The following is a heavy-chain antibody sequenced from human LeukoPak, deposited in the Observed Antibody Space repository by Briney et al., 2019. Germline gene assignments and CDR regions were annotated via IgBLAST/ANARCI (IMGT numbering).Heavy chain of an antibody. CDR2: IYYSGTT. Sequence: SETLSLTCTVSGGSISSYYWSWIRQPPGEGLEWIGYIYYSGTTNYNPSLKSRVTISVDTSKNQFSLKLSSVTAADTAVYYCARGVYIAAAQYGYWGQGTLITVSS. V-gene: IGHV4-59*01. CDR1: GGSISSYY. J-gene: IGHJ4*02. CDR3: ARGVYIAAAQYGY. D-gene: IGHD6-13*01.